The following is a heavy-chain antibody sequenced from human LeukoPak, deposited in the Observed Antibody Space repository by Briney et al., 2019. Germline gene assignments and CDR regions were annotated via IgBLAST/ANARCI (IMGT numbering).Heavy chain of an antibody. J-gene: IGHJ4*02. CDR2: IYYSGST. Sequence: PSETLSLTCTVSGGSISSYYWSWIRQPPGKGLEWIGYIYYSGSTNYNPSLKSRVTISVDTSKNQFSLKLTSVTAADTAVYYCARVRESSGWDYFDYWGQGAQVTVSS. CDR1: GGSISSYY. CDR3: ARVRESSGWDYFDY. D-gene: IGHD6-19*01. V-gene: IGHV4-59*01.